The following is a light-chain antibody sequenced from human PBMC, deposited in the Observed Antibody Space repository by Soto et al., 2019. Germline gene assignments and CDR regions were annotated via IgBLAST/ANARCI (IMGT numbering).Light chain of an antibody. V-gene: IGLV2-14*01. CDR2: DVS. Sequence: QSVLTQPASVSGSPGQSITISCTGTSSDVGGYNYVSWYQQHPGKAPKLMIYDVSNRPSGVSNRFSGSKSGNTASLTISGXXXXXEADYYCSSYTSSSPWVFGGGTKLTVL. CDR1: SSDVGGYNY. J-gene: IGLJ3*02. CDR3: SSYTSSSPWV.